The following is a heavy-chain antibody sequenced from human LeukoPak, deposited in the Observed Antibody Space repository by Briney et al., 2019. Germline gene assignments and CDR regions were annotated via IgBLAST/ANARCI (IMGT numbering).Heavy chain of an antibody. CDR3: VKDSLQVPISAAGVLDL. D-gene: IGHD6-13*01. CDR1: GFTSRNYP. Sequence: GGSLRLSCEASGFTSRNYPMSWVRQARGKGPQWVAGINGSGATAYYATSLKGRVTISRDHGRNMLFLEIYNLRAEDTAIYYCVKDSLQVPISAAGVLDLWGQGTLVTVSS. J-gene: IGHJ5*02. CDR2: INGSGATA. V-gene: IGHV3-23*01.